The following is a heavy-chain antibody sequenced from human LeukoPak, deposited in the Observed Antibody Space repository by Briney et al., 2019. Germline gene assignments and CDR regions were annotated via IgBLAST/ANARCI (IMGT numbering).Heavy chain of an antibody. CDR3: ARDLVGATFGAFDI. Sequence: SETLSLTCTVSGGSISSGGYYWSWIRQHSGKGLEWIGYIYYSGSTYYDPSLKGRVTISVDTSKNQFSLKLSSVAAADTAVYYCARDLVGATFGAFDIWGQGTMVTVSS. CDR2: IYYSGST. CDR1: GGSISSGGYY. J-gene: IGHJ3*02. D-gene: IGHD1-26*01. V-gene: IGHV4-31*03.